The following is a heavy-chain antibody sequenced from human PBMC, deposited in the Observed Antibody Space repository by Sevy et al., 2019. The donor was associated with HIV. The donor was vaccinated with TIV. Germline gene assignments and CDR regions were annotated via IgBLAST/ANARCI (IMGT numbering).Heavy chain of an antibody. CDR3: ASSVNSGWSGAFDI. CDR2: INEDRSEK. V-gene: IGHV3-7*01. D-gene: IGHD6-19*01. CDR1: GFTFSNYW. J-gene: IGHJ3*02. Sequence: GGSLRLSCAVSGFTFSNYWMSWVRQAPGKGLEWVANINEDRSEKYYVGSVKGRFTISRDNARNSLYLEMNNLRTEDKAVYYCASSVNSGWSGAFDIWGQGTMVTVSS.